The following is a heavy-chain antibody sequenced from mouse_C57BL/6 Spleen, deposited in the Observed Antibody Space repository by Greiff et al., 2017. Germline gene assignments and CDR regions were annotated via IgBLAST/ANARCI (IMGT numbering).Heavy chain of an antibody. J-gene: IGHJ2*01. CDR3: ARERTTVGDYFDY. CDR1: GYTFTSYW. V-gene: IGHV1-64*01. CDR2: IHPNSGST. D-gene: IGHD1-1*01. Sequence: QVQLQQPGAELVKPGASVKLSCKASGYTFTSYWMHWVKQRPGQGLEWIGMIHPNSGSTNYNEKFKSKATLTVDKSSSTAYMQLSSLTSEESAVYYCARERTTVGDYFDYWGQGTTLTVSS.